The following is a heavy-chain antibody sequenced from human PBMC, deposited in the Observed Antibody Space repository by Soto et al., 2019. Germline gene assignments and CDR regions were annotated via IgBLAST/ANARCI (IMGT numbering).Heavy chain of an antibody. Sequence: PGGSLRLSCAASGFTFSSYAMHWVRQAPGKGLEWVAVISYDGSNKYYADSVKGRFTISRDNSKNTLYLQMNSLRAEDTAVYYCARAPDGYNYFDYWGQGTLVTV. D-gene: IGHD5-12*01. CDR1: GFTFSSYA. CDR3: ARAPDGYNYFDY. CDR2: ISYDGSNK. J-gene: IGHJ4*02. V-gene: IGHV3-30-3*01.